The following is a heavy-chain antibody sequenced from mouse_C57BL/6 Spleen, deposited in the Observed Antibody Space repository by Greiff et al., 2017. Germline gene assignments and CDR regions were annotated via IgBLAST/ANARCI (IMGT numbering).Heavy chain of an antibody. CDR3: ARSGTTVVARGYFDV. CDR2: IYPRSGNT. CDR1: GYTFTSYG. Sequence: QVQLQQSGAELARPGASVKLSCKASGYTFTSYGISWVKQRTGQGLEWIGEIYPRSGNTYYNEKFKGKATLTADKSSSTAYMELRSLTSEDSAVYFCARSGTTVVARGYFDVWGTGTTVTVSS. J-gene: IGHJ1*03. D-gene: IGHD1-1*01. V-gene: IGHV1-81*01.